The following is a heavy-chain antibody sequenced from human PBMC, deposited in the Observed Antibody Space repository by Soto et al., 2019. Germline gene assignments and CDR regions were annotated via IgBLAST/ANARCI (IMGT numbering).Heavy chain of an antibody. D-gene: IGHD6-6*01. CDR3: ARAASIAARFSSAFDI. CDR2: IIPILGIA. Sequence: ASVKVSCKASGGTFSSYTISWVRQAPGQGLEWMGRIIPILGIANYAQKFQGRVTITADKSTSTAYMELSSLRSEDTAVYYCARAASIAARFSSAFDIWGKGTMVTVAS. CDR1: GGTFSSYT. V-gene: IGHV1-69*02. J-gene: IGHJ3*02.